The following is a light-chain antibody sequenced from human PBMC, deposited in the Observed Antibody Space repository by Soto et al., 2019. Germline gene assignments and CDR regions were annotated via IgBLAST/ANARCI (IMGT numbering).Light chain of an antibody. CDR1: NSRSGSNY. V-gene: IGLV1-47*01. CDR3: AKWDDSLRVYV. CDR2: RND. Sequence: QSVLPQPPSASGTPGQRVTISCSTTNSRSGSNYVYWYQQLPGAAPKLLIYRNDQRPSGVPDRFSASKSGTSASLAISGLRSEYEADYFCAKWDDSLRVYVFGSGTKLTVL. J-gene: IGLJ1*01.